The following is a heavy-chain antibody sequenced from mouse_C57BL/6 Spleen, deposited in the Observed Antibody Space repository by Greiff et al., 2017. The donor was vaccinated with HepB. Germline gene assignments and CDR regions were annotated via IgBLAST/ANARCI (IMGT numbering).Heavy chain of an antibody. Sequence: QVQLQQSGAELVRPGASVTLSCKASGYTFTDYEMHWVKQTPVHGLEWIGAIDPETGGTAYNQKFKGKAILTADKSSSTAYMALRSLTSEDSAVYYSTSLDSSGYYFDYWGQGTTLTVSS. CDR1: GYTFTDYE. CDR2: IDPETGGT. V-gene: IGHV1-15*01. CDR3: TSLDSSGYYFDY. D-gene: IGHD3-2*02. J-gene: IGHJ2*01.